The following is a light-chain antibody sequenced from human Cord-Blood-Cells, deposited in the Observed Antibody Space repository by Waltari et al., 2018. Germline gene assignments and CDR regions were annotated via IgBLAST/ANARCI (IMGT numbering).Light chain of an antibody. J-gene: IGLJ1*01. V-gene: IGLV2-11*01. Sequence: QSALTQPRSVSGSPGQSVTISCTGPSSDVGGYNYVSWSQQHPGKAPKPMIYDVSKRPSGVPDRFSGSKSGNTASLTISGLQAEDEADYYCCSYAGSYTFVFGTGTKVTVL. CDR2: DVS. CDR3: CSYAGSYTFV. CDR1: SSDVGGYNY.